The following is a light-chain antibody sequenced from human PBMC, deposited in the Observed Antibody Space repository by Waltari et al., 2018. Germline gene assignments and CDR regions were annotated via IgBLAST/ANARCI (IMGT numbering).Light chain of an antibody. V-gene: IGLV1-47*01. Sequence: QSGLTQAPSASGTPGPRVAIPCSGGSSTSVRHHVTCYQHVPGTAPKHLCYRNDQRRSGVPDRFSASTSGTSASLAISGLRSEDEADYYCATRDDSLSAPVFGGGTKVTVL. CDR3: ATRDDSLSAPV. J-gene: IGLJ2*01. CDR2: RND. CDR1: SSTSVRHH.